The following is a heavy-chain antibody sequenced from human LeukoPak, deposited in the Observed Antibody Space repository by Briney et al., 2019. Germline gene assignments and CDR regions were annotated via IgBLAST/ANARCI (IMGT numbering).Heavy chain of an antibody. CDR3: VVGGSPGY. J-gene: IGHJ4*02. D-gene: IGHD2-15*01. CDR2: ISTDGYTT. CDR1: GLAFSAYK. Sequence: GGSLRLSCAASGLAFSAYKMHWVRQAPRKGLVWVSHISTDGYTTDYADFVQGRFTASRDNTKNTWSLEMNSLRAEDTAVYYCVVGGSPGYWGQGTLVTVSS. V-gene: IGHV3-74*01.